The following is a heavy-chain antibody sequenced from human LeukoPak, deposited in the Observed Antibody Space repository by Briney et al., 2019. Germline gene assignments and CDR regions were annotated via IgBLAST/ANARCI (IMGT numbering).Heavy chain of an antibody. J-gene: IGHJ4*02. Sequence: GGSLRLSCAASGFTFSSYAMHWVRQAPGKGLEWVAVISYDGSNKYYADSVKGRFTISRDNSKNTLYLQMNSLRAEDTAVYYCARDCEGSGSYPCLDYWGQGTLVTGSS. V-gene: IGHV3-30*04. CDR1: GFTFSSYA. CDR3: ARDCEGSGSYPCLDY. D-gene: IGHD3-10*01. CDR2: ISYDGSNK.